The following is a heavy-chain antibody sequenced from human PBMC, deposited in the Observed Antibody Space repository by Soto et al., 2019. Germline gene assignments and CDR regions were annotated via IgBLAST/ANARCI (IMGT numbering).Heavy chain of an antibody. CDR1: GGSISSSSYY. J-gene: IGHJ5*02. CDR3: ARHPYCDFWSGYYCWFDP. Sequence: QLQLQESGPGLVKPSETLSLTCTVSGGSISSSSYYWGWIRQPPGKGLEWIGSIYYSGSTYYNPSLKSRVTISVDTSKNQFSLKLSSVTAADTAVYYCARHPYCDFWSGYYCWFDPWGQGTLVTVSS. CDR2: IYYSGST. D-gene: IGHD3-3*01. V-gene: IGHV4-39*01.